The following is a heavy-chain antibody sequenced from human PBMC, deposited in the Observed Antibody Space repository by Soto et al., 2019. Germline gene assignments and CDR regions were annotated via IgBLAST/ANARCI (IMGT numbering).Heavy chain of an antibody. CDR2: IAGSGGNT. Sequence: GGSLRLSCAASGFTFNIFPMTWVRQAPGKGLEWVSGIAGSGGNTYHADSVKGRFTISRDNSKNTVYLQMDSLRVEDTAVYYCAISYYYDSSGYSPFAYWGKGALVPVPQ. V-gene: IGHV3-23*01. CDR1: GFTFNIFP. CDR3: AISYYYDSSGYSPFAY. J-gene: IGHJ4*02. D-gene: IGHD3-22*01.